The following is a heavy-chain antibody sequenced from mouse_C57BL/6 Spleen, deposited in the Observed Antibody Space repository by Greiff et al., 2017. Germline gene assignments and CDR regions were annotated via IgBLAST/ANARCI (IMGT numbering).Heavy chain of an antibody. Sequence: EVNLMESGAELVRPGASVKLSCTASGFNIKDDYMHWVKQRPEQGLEWIGWIDPENGDTEYAPKFQGKATITANTSSNTAYLQLSSLTSEDTAVYYCTTGCYYSNYGGAMDYWGQGTSVTVSS. CDR2: IDPENGDT. D-gene: IGHD2-5*01. V-gene: IGHV14-4*01. CDR3: TTGCYYSNYGGAMDY. J-gene: IGHJ4*01. CDR1: GFNIKDDY.